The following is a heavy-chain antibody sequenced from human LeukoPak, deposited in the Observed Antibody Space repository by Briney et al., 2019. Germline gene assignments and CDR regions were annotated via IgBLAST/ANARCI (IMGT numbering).Heavy chain of an antibody. D-gene: IGHD5-12*01. Sequence: SETLSLTCTVSGGSISSYYWSWIRQSPGKGLEWIGYIYYSGSTNYNPSLKSRVTISVDTSKNQFSLKLSSVTAADTAVYYCASRGIYYSGYDQYYFDCWGQGTLVTVSS. CDR1: GGSISSYY. J-gene: IGHJ4*02. CDR3: ASRGIYYSGYDQYYFDC. V-gene: IGHV4-59*12. CDR2: IYYSGST.